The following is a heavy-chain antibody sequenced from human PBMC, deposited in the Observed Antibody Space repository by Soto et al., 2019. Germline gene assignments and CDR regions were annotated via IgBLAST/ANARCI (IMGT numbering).Heavy chain of an antibody. J-gene: IGHJ3*02. CDR3: ARDLYYGSGSYYFSGAFDI. V-gene: IGHV1-18*01. CDR1: GYTFTSYG. CDR2: ISAYNGNT. Sequence: QVQLVQSGAEVKKPGASVKVSCKASGYTFTSYGISWVRQAPGQGLEWMGWISAYNGNTNYEQKLQGRVTMTTDTSTSTAYMELRSLRSDDTAVYYCARDLYYGSGSYYFSGAFDIWGQGTMVTVSS. D-gene: IGHD3-10*01.